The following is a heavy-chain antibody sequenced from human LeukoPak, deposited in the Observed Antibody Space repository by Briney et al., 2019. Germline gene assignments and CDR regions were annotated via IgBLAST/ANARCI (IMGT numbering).Heavy chain of an antibody. CDR3: ARDSDCSNGVCPYYFDY. V-gene: IGHV4-39*07. J-gene: IGHJ4*02. Sequence: PSETLSLTCTVSGGSISSSSYYWGWIRQPPGKGLEWIGSIYYSGSTYYNPSLKSRVTISVDTSKNQFSLKLSSVTAADTAVYYCARDSDCSNGVCPYYFDYWGQGTLVTVSS. CDR1: GGSISSSSYY. CDR2: IYYSGST. D-gene: IGHD2-8*01.